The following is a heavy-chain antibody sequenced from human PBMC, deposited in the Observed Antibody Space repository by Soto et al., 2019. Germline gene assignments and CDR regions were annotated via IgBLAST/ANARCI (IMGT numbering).Heavy chain of an antibody. V-gene: IGHV4-34*01. CDR1: GGSFGGYY. CDR2: INHSGST. J-gene: IGHJ4*02. D-gene: IGHD3-10*01. CDR3: ARALNYYGSGSYYKAYFDY. Sequence: SETLSLTCAVYGGSFGGYYWSWIRQPPGKGLEWIGEINHSGSTNYNPSLKSRVTISVDTSKNQFSLKLSSVTAADTAVYYCARALNYYGSGSYYKAYFDYWGQGTLVTVSS.